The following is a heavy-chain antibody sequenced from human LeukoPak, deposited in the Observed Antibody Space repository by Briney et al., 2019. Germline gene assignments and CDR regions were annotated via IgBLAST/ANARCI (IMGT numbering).Heavy chain of an antibody. CDR3: ATEWAMAQYYFDY. Sequence: PGRSLRLSCAASGFTFSNAWMSWVRQAPGKGLEWVGRIKSKTDGGTTDYAAPVKGRFSISRDDSRNTLYLQMNSLKTEDTAVYYCATEWAMAQYYFDYWGQGTLVTVSS. CDR1: GFTFSNAW. CDR2: IKSKTDGGTT. V-gene: IGHV3-15*01. J-gene: IGHJ4*02. D-gene: IGHD5-18*01.